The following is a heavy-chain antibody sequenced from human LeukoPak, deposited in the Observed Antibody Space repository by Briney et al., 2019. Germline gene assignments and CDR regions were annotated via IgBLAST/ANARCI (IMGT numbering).Heavy chain of an antibody. D-gene: IGHD6-13*01. Sequence: SETLSLTCTVSGGSINSHSYYWGWIRQPPGKGLEWIGSIYYSGSTYYNPSLKSRVTMSVDTSKNQFSLKLSSVTAADTAVYYCARHAGGISATGTRPFDYWGQGTLVTVSS. V-gene: IGHV4-39*01. CDR1: GGSINSHSYY. CDR2: IYYSGST. CDR3: ARHAGGISATGTRPFDY. J-gene: IGHJ4*02.